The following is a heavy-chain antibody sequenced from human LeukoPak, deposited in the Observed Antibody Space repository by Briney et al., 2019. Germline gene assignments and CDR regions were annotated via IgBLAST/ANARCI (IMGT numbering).Heavy chain of an antibody. CDR1: GFTFDDYA. CDR3: ARDRDWMLYDY. CDR2: ISWNSGSI. D-gene: IGHD3-9*01. V-gene: IGHV3-9*01. J-gene: IGHJ4*02. Sequence: GGSLRLSCAASGFTFDDYAMHWVRQAPGKGLEWVSGISWNSGSIGYADSVKGRFTISRDNAKNSLSLQKNSLRAEDTAMYYCARDRDWMLYDYWGQGTLVTVSS.